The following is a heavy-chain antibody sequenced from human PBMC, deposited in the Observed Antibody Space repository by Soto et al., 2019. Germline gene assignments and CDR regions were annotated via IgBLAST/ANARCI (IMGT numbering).Heavy chain of an antibody. CDR3: ARVIKYGDCSRWFDP. CDR1: GYTFTSYD. J-gene: IGHJ5*02. CDR2: MNPNSGNT. Sequence: QVQLVQSGAEVKKPGASVKVSCKASGYTFTSYDINWVRQATGQGLEYLGWMNPNSGNTGYVQKFQGRVTMTRDTSISTAYMELSSLLSEDTAVYYCARVIKYGDCSRWFDPWGQGTLVTVSS. D-gene: IGHD2-21*01. V-gene: IGHV1-8*01.